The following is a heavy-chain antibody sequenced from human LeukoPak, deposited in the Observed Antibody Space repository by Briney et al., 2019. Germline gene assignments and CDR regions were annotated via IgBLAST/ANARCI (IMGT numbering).Heavy chain of an antibody. CDR1: GGSFSGYY. Sequence: PSETLSLTCAVYGGSFSGYYWSWIRQPPGKGLEWIGEINHSGSTNYNPSLKSRVTISVDTSKNQFSLKLSSVTAADTAVYYCARGGLEMATILNWLDPWGQGTLVTVSS. V-gene: IGHV4-34*01. CDR3: ARGGLEMATILNWLDP. D-gene: IGHD5-24*01. J-gene: IGHJ5*02. CDR2: INHSGST.